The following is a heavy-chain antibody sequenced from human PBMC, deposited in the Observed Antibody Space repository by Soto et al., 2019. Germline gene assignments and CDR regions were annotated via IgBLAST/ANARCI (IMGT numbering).Heavy chain of an antibody. J-gene: IGHJ3*02. Sequence: PSETLSLTCTVSGGSISSSSYYWGWIRQPPGKGLEWIGSIYYSGSTYYNPSLKSRVTISVDTSKNQFSLKLSSVTAADTAVYYCARRGAVAGHDAFDIWGQGTMVTVSS. V-gene: IGHV4-39*01. D-gene: IGHD6-19*01. CDR2: IYYSGST. CDR1: GGSISSSSYY. CDR3: ARRGAVAGHDAFDI.